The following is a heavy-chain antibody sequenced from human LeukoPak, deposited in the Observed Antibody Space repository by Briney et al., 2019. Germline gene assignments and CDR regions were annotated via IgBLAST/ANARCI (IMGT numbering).Heavy chain of an antibody. CDR2: IGVGGSEK. CDR3: ARDRYIGKPGTEDY. CDR1: GFTFSSYW. D-gene: IGHD6-13*01. Sequence: PGGSLRLSCAASGFTFSSYWMSWVRQAPGKGLEWVSNIGVGGSEKYYVDSVKGRFTISRDNAKNSLYLQMNSLRAEDTAVYYCARDRYIGKPGTEDYWGQGTLVTVSS. V-gene: IGHV3-7*01. J-gene: IGHJ4*02.